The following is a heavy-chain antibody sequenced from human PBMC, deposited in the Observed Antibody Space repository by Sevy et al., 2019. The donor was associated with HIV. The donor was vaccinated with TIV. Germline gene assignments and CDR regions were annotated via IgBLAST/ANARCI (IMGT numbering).Heavy chain of an antibody. V-gene: IGHV1-69*13. D-gene: IGHD6-6*01. CDR2: INPIFDTA. CDR1: GGTFSDYA. J-gene: IGHJ6*03. Sequence: ASVKVSCKTSGGTFSDYAFSWVRQAPGQGLEWMGSINPIFDTANYAQKFQGRVTINADESTSTVYMELSSLRSEDSAIFYCAGEEDASSSLHYYMDVWGKGTTVTVSS. CDR3: AGEEDASSSLHYYMDV.